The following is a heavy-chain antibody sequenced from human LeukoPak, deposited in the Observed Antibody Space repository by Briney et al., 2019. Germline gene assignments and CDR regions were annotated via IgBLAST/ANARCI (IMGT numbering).Heavy chain of an antibody. J-gene: IGHJ3*02. Sequence: PSETLSLTCTVSGGSISSYYWSWIRQPPGKGLEWIGYIYYSGSTNYNPSLKSRVTISVDTSKNQFSLKLSSVTAADTAVYYCAREKTPTMIVVDHYSGGAFDIWGQGTMVTVSS. CDR1: GGSISSYY. CDR2: IYYSGST. D-gene: IGHD3-22*01. CDR3: AREKTPTMIVVDHYSGGAFDI. V-gene: IGHV4-59*01.